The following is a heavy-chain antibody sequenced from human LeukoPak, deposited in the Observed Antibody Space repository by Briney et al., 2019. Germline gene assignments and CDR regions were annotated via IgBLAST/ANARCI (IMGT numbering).Heavy chain of an antibody. CDR3: ARDRDGYSYGYAGGAFDI. J-gene: IGHJ3*02. V-gene: IGHV3-23*01. CDR2: ISGSGGST. D-gene: IGHD5-18*01. CDR1: GFTFSSYG. Sequence: GGTLRLSCAASGFTFSSYGMSWVRQAPGKGLEWVSAISGSGGSTYYADSVKGRFTISRDNSKNTLYLQMNSLRAEDTAVYYCARDRDGYSYGYAGGAFDIWGQGTMVTVSS.